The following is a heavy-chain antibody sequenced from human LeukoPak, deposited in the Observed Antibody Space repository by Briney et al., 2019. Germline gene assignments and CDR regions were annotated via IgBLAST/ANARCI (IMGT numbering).Heavy chain of an antibody. CDR1: GGSFSGYY. CDR2: INHSGGT. J-gene: IGHJ6*03. CDR3: ARIAGWYYYDSSGYRYYYYMDV. V-gene: IGHV4-34*01. Sequence: SETLSLTCAVYGGSFSGYYWSWIRQPPGKGLEWIGEINHSGGTNYNPSLKSRVTISVDTSKNQFPLKLSSVTAADTAVYYCARIAGWYYYDSSGYRYYYYMDVWGKGTTVTVSS. D-gene: IGHD3-22*01.